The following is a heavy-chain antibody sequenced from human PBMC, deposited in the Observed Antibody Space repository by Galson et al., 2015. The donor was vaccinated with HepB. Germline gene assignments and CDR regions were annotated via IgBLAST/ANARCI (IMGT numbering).Heavy chain of an antibody. V-gene: IGHV3-53*01. CDR3: ARALRFSSGLDV. CDR1: GFTVSNNY. D-gene: IGHD3-3*01. J-gene: IGHJ6*02. Sequence: SLRLSCAASGFTVSNNYMTWVRQAPGKGLEWVSVIYSGSSTYYADSVKGRFTISRDNSKNTLYLQMNSLRAEDTAVYYCARALRFSSGLDVWGQGATATVSS. CDR2: IYSGSST.